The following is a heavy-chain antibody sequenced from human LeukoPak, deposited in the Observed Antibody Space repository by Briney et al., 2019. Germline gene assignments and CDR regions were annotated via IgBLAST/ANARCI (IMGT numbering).Heavy chain of an antibody. Sequence: GGSLLLSCAASGFTLSSYGMHWVRQAPGKGLEWVAFIRYDGSNKYYADSVKGRFTISRDNSKNTLYLQMNSLRAEDTAVYYCAKGYYYYFDYWGQGTLVTVSS. CDR3: AKGYYYYFDY. J-gene: IGHJ4*02. D-gene: IGHD3-10*01. CDR1: GFTLSSYG. CDR2: IRYDGSNK. V-gene: IGHV3-30*02.